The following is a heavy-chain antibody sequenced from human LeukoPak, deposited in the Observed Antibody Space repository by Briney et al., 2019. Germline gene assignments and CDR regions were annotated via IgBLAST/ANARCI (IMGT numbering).Heavy chain of an antibody. CDR2: INPNSGGT. Sequence: EASVKVSCKASGYTFTGYYMHWVRQAPGQGLEWMGWINPNSGGTNYAQKFQGRVTMTRDTSISTAYMELSRLRSDDTAVYYCARYDFWSGYEDDYWGQGTLVTVSS. CDR1: GYTFTGYY. V-gene: IGHV1-2*02. CDR3: ARYDFWSGYEDDY. D-gene: IGHD3-3*01. J-gene: IGHJ4*02.